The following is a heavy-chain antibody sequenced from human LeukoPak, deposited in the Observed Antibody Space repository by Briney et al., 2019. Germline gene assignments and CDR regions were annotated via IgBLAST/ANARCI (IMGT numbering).Heavy chain of an antibody. CDR1: GFTFSNYA. D-gene: IGHD3-9*01. V-gene: IGHV3-23*01. CDR3: AKWGDYDVLTGYYVPDY. Sequence: GASLRLSCAASGFTFSNYAMSWVRQAPGKGLEWVSAILGSGGSTYYADSVKGRFTVSRDNSKSTLYLQMNSLRAEDTASYYCAKWGDYDVLTGYYVPDYWGQGTLVTVSS. CDR2: ILGSGGST. J-gene: IGHJ4*02.